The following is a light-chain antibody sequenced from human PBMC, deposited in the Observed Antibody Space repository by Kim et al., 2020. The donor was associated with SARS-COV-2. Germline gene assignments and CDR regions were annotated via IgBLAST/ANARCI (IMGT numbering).Light chain of an antibody. CDR1: QSVSNSF. CDR2: RAS. Sequence: EIVLTQSPDTLSLSPGERATLSCRASQSVSNSFLAWYQQKPGQAPRLLIYRASSRATGIPDRFSGSGSGTDFTLTISRLEPEDFAVYYCQQYGSSRTFGQGTKVDIK. J-gene: IGKJ1*01. V-gene: IGKV3-20*01. CDR3: QQYGSSRT.